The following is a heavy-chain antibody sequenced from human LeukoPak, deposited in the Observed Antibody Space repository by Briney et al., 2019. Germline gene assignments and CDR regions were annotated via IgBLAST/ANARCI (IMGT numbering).Heavy chain of an antibody. V-gene: IGHV1-69*06. D-gene: IGHD3-10*01. CDR3: ARDQRGSMVRGVIGYYYGMDV. CDR1: GGTFNSYA. CDR2: INPIFGTA. J-gene: IGHJ6*04. Sequence: ASVKVSCKASGGTFNSYAISWVRQAPGQGLEWMGGINPIFGTANYAQKFQGRVTITADKSTSTAYMELSSLRSEDTAVYYCARDQRGSMVRGVIGYYYGMDVWGTGTTVTVSS.